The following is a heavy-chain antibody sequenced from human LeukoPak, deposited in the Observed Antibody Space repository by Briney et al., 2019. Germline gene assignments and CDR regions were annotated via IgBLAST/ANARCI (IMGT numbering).Heavy chain of an antibody. V-gene: IGHV4-59*01. CDR1: GGSISSYY. Sequence: SETLSLPCTVSGGSISSYYWSWIRQPPGKGLEWIGYIYYSGSTTYNLSLKSQVTISVDTSKNQFSLKLSSVTAADTAVYYCARGLRYCGWSRMKPRNDAFDIWGQGTMVTVSS. J-gene: IGHJ3*02. CDR3: ARGLRYCGWSRMKPRNDAFDI. CDR2: IYYSGST. D-gene: IGHD3-9*01.